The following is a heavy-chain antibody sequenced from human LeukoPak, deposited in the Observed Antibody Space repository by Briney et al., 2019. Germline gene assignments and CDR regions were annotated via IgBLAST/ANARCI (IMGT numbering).Heavy chain of an antibody. V-gene: IGHV1-2*02. Sequence: ASVKVSCKASGYTFTGYYMHWVRQAPGQGLEWMGWINPNSGGTNYAQKFQGRVTMTKDTSTSTAYMELRSLRSDDTAVYYCARVRDYGGNSDAFDIWGQGTMVTVSS. CDR3: ARVRDYGGNSDAFDI. CDR2: INPNSGGT. CDR1: GYTFTGYY. D-gene: IGHD4-23*01. J-gene: IGHJ3*02.